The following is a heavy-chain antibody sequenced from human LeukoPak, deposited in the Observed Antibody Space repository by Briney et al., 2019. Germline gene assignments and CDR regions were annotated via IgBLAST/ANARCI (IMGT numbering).Heavy chain of an antibody. CDR3: AKGHIAVAGTGFDY. CDR1: GFTFSSYG. Sequence: GGSLRLSCAASGFTFSSYGVHWVRQAPGKGLEWVAFIRYDGSNKYYADSVKGRFTISRDNSKNTLYLQMNSLRAEDTAVYYCAKGHIAVAGTGFDYWGQGTLVTVSS. CDR2: IRYDGSNK. V-gene: IGHV3-30*02. D-gene: IGHD6-19*01. J-gene: IGHJ4*02.